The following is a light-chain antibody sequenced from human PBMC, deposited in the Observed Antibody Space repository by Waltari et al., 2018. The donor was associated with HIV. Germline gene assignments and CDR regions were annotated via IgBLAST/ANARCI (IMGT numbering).Light chain of an antibody. CDR1: ISDVGGYNY. V-gene: IGLV2-11*01. CDR2: HFN. Sequence: QSALTPPRSVSGSPGQSVTISCTGPISDVGGYNYISWYQQHPGKAPKFLIYHFNKGPTGVPDRCSGYRSGNTAALTISGLQAEDDADYYWCAYAGRHILGLFGGGTKLTVL. CDR3: CAYAGRHILGL. J-gene: IGLJ2*01.